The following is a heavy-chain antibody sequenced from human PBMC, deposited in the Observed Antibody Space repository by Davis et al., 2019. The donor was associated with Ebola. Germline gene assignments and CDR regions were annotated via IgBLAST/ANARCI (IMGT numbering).Heavy chain of an antibody. V-gene: IGHV3-23*01. CDR2: ISNGGGAP. CDR1: GFTFSTYA. J-gene: IGHJ4*02. D-gene: IGHD1-26*01. CDR3: AKQRGVGAIDYDY. Sequence: GESLKISCAASGFTFSTYAMGWVRQAPGKGLEWVSDISNGGGAPYYADSVKGRFTTFRDNPKNTLYLQMNSLRADDTAVYYCAKQRGVGAIDYDYWGRGTVVTVSS.